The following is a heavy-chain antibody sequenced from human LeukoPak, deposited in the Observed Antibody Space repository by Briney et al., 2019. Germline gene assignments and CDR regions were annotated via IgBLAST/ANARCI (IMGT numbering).Heavy chain of an antibody. J-gene: IGHJ4*02. CDR3: AKDGRPYYYDSSGYYYPHFDY. Sequence: PGGSLRLSCAASGFTVSSNYMSWVRQAPGKGLEWVSAISGSGGSTYYADSVKGRFTISRDNSKNTLYLQMNSLRAEDTAVYYCAKDGRPYYYDSSGYYYPHFDYWGQGTLVTVSS. D-gene: IGHD3-22*01. CDR1: GFTVSSNY. CDR2: ISGSGGST. V-gene: IGHV3-23*01.